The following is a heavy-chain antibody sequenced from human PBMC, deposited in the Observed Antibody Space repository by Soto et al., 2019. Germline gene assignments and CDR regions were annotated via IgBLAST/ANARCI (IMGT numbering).Heavy chain of an antibody. CDR3: AKDRSGPLY. CDR2: ISGSGGST. J-gene: IGHJ4*02. V-gene: IGHV3-23*01. D-gene: IGHD6-19*01. CDR1: AFTFSSHP. Sequence: PGVSLRRSCSPSAFTFSSHPVSWVRQAPGKGLEWVSAISGSGGSTYYADSVKGRFTLSRDNSKNTLYLQMNSQRAEYTALSFSAKDRSGPLYWGQGTVVTVSS.